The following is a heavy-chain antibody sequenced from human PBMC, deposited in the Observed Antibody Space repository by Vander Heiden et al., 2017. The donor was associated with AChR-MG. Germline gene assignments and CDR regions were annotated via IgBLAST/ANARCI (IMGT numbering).Heavy chain of an antibody. J-gene: IGHJ5*02. Sequence: QVQLVESGGGVVQPGRSLRLSCAASGFTFSSYAMPGVRQAPGKGLEWVAVISYDGSNKYYADSVKGRFTIARDNSKNTLYLQRNSLRAEETAVYYCARQREDIVVGGAATIPTFDPWGQGTLVTVSS. V-gene: IGHV3-30-3*01. CDR1: GFTFSSYA. CDR3: ARQREDIVVGGAATIPTFDP. D-gene: IGHD2-15*01. CDR2: ISYDGSNK.